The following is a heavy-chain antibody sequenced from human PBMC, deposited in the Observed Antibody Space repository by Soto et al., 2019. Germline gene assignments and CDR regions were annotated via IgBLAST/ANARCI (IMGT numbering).Heavy chain of an antibody. V-gene: IGHV4-59*08. CDR1: GGSITNYY. Sequence: SETLSLTCTVSGGSITNYYWNWIRQAPGKGLEWIGYIFYTGSTNYNPSLKSRVTISVDTSENQFSLKLSSVTAADTAVYFCARGRRGLRTGCFGMDVWGQGTMVTVSS. CDR2: IFYTGST. CDR3: ARGRRGLRTGCFGMDV. D-gene: IGHD3-16*01. J-gene: IGHJ6*02.